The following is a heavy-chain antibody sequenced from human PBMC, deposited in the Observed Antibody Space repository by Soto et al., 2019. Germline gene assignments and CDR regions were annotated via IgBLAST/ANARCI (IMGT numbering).Heavy chain of an antibody. CDR3: ARGASSGWYAYYYCNMDA. CDR1: GYTFTSYD. CDR2: VHPTSGKT. J-gene: IGHJ6*03. D-gene: IGHD6-19*01. V-gene: IGHV1-8*01. Sequence: QVQLVQSGAGVKKPGASVKVSCKASGYTFTSYDINWVRQGTGQGLEWMGWVHPTSGKTGYAQKFQGRVPMARNTSTSTAYMELSSLRSEHTAVYYCARGASSGWYAYYYCNMDAWRKATTVTVSS.